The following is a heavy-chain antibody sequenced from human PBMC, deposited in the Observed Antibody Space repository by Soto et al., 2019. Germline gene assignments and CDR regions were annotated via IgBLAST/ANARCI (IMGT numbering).Heavy chain of an antibody. D-gene: IGHD2-15*01. V-gene: IGHV1-2*02. CDR1: GYTFTGYY. CDR3: ARDPVVVVAARNWFDP. Sequence: QVQLVQSGAEVKKPGASVKVSCKASGYTFTGYYMHWVRQAPGQGLEWMGWINPNSGGTNYAQKFQGRVTMTRDTSISTAYMELSRLRSDDTAVYYCARDPVVVVAARNWFDPWGQGTLVTVSS. CDR2: INPNSGGT. J-gene: IGHJ5*02.